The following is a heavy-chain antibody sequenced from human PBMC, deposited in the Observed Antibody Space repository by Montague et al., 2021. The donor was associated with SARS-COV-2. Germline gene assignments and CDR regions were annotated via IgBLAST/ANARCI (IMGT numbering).Heavy chain of an antibody. V-gene: IGHV4-38-2*02. CDR3: ARDVRYYDFWSGRAQTSPDY. Sequence: SETRSLTCTVSGYSISSGYYWGWIRQPPGKGLEWIGSIYRSGSTYYNPSLKSRVTISVDTSKNQFSLELSSVTAADTAVYYCARDVRYYDFWSGRAQTSPDYWGQGTLVTVSS. J-gene: IGHJ4*02. CDR2: IYRSGST. D-gene: IGHD3-3*01. CDR1: GYSISSGYY.